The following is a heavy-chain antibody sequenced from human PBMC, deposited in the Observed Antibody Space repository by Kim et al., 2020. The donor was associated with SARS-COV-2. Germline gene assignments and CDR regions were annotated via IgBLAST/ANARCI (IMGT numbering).Heavy chain of an antibody. D-gene: IGHD3-22*01. CDR2: INSNPDGGTT. Sequence: GGSLRLSCAASGFTFSNAWMRWVRQAPGKGLVWVARINSNPDGGTTAYAVPVQGSFPISRDDSKNPLYLHMNSLKTEATAVYSCTSGPRTYDYDRSGYYSDLDDWGQGTPVTVSS. J-gene: IGHJ4*02. CDR1: GFTFSNAW. V-gene: IGHV3-15*01. CDR3: TSGPRTYDYDRSGYYSDLDD.